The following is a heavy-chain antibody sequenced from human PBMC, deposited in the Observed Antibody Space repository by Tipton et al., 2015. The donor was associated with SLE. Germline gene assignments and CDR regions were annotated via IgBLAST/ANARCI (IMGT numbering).Heavy chain of an antibody. J-gene: IGHJ6*02. CDR1: GGSMSSYY. V-gene: IGHV4-59*01. D-gene: IGHD3-10*01. CDR2: ISYSGIT. Sequence: TLSLTCTVSGGSMSSYYWSWIRQPPGKGLEWIGFISYSGITNYNPSLKSRVTISVDTSKNQFYLKLTSVTAADTAVYYCAREGGNSGYGLDVWGQGTTATVSS. CDR3: AREGGNSGYGLDV.